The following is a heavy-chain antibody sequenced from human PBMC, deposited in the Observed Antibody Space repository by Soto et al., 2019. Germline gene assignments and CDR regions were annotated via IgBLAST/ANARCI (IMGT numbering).Heavy chain of an antibody. CDR2: ISYDGSNK. Sequence: GGSLRLSCAASGFTFSSYGMHWVRQAPGKGLEWVAVISYDGSNKYYADSVKGRFTISRDNSKNTLYLQMNSLRAEDTAVYYCAKDRIAAAGTTFDYWGQETLVTVSS. D-gene: IGHD6-13*01. J-gene: IGHJ4*02. CDR1: GFTFSSYG. V-gene: IGHV3-30*18. CDR3: AKDRIAAAGTTFDY.